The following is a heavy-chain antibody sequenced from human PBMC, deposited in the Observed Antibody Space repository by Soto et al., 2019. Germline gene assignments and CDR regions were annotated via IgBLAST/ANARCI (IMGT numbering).Heavy chain of an antibody. CDR3: AKQGMEAY. CDR2: ISYDGSNK. J-gene: IGHJ4*02. V-gene: IGHV3-30*18. D-gene: IGHD1-1*01. Sequence: QVQLVESGGGVVQPGRSLRLSCAASGFTFSSYGMHWVRQAPGKGLEWVAVISYDGSNKYYADSVKGRFTISRDNSKNTLYLQKNSLRAEDTAVYYCAKQGMEAYWGQGTLVTVSS. CDR1: GFTFSSYG.